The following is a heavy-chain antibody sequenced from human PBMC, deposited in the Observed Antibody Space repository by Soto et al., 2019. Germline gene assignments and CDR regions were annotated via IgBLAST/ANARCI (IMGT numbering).Heavy chain of an antibody. CDR1: GFTVSTNY. Sequence: GGSLRLSGAASGFTVSTNYRSGVGQAPGKGLEWASVIYIGGNTYYADSVKGRFAISRDDSKNTVYLQMNSLRVEDTAMYYCATGGHTYGPDGFDIWGRGTMVTVS. V-gene: IGHV3-53*01. CDR3: ATGGHTYGPDGFDI. CDR2: IYIGGNT. D-gene: IGHD5-18*01. J-gene: IGHJ3*02.